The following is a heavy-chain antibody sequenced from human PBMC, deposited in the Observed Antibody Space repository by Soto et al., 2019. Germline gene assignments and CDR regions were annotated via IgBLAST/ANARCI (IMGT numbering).Heavy chain of an antibody. CDR2: IYYSGST. D-gene: IGHD5-18*01. J-gene: IGHJ4*02. CDR1: GGSIRSYY. V-gene: IGHV4-59*01. CDR3: ARDSYNFDD. Sequence: NPSETLSLTCTVSGGSIRSYYWSWIRQPPGKGLEWIGYIYYSGSTDYNPSLKSRVTISVDTSKNQFSLKLMSVTAADTAVYYCARDSYNFDDWGQGILVTVSS.